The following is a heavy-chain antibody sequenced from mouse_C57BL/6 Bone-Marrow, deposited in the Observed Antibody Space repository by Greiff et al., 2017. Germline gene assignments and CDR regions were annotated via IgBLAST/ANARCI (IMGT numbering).Heavy chain of an antibody. CDR1: GYTFTSYW. J-gene: IGHJ2*01. CDR3: ARLRGWGFDY. CDR2: IYPSDSET. Sequence: VQLQQPGAELVRPGSSVKLSCKASGYTFTSYWMDWVKQRPGQGLEWIGNIYPSDSETHYNQKFKDKATLTVDKSSSTAYMQLSSLTSEDSAVYCCARLRGWGFDYWGQGTTLTVSS. V-gene: IGHV1-61*01.